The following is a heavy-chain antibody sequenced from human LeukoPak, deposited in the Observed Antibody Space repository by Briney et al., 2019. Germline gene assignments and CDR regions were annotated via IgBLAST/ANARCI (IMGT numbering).Heavy chain of an antibody. CDR2: IVVGSGDT. V-gene: IGHV1-58*01. J-gene: IGHJ3*02. CDR3: GADSMPRGVFSYAFDI. CDR1: GFIFTSSA. Sequence: SVKVSCKASGFIFTSSAVQWVRQAGGQRLEWIGWIVVGSGDTNSAQKFQERGTITRDMSTRTAYMELSSLRSEDTAVYYCGADSMPRGVFSYAFDIWGQGTMVTVSS. D-gene: IGHD3-10*01.